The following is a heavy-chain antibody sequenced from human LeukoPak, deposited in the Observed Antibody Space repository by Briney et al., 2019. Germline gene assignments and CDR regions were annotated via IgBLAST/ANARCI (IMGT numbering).Heavy chain of an antibody. D-gene: IGHD6-19*01. Sequence: SEALSLTCTVSGGSMSPYHWGWIRRPPGKGLEWTGYIYYSGSTNYNPSLKSRVTISVDTSKNQFSLKLSSVTAADTAIYYCARAVSGRFDYWGQGTLVTVSS. J-gene: IGHJ4*02. V-gene: IGHV4-59*08. CDR2: IYYSGST. CDR3: ARAVSGRFDY. CDR1: GGSMSPYH.